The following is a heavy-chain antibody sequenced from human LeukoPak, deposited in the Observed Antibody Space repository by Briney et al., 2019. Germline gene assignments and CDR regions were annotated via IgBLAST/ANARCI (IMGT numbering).Heavy chain of an antibody. CDR3: AKDLLWFGELLYGFDY. D-gene: IGHD3-10*01. Sequence: GSLRLSCAASGFTFSSYSMNWVRQAPGKGLEWVSYISVSTTMIYYADSVKGRFTISRDNAKNSLYLQMNSLRAEDTAVYYCAKDLLWFGELLYGFDYWGQGTLVTVSS. CDR1: GFTFSSYS. J-gene: IGHJ4*02. CDR2: ISVSTTMI. V-gene: IGHV3-48*04.